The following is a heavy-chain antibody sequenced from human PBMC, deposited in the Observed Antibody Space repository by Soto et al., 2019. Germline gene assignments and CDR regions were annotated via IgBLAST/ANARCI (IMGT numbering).Heavy chain of an antibody. Sequence: QVQLQESGPGLVKPSQTLSLTCTVSGGSISSGGYYWSWIRQHPGKGLEWIGYIYYSGTTYYNPSLKSRVTISVDTSKNQFALKLSSVTAADTAVYYCARKGDGTLHDYWGQGTLVTVSS. CDR1: GGSISSGGYY. J-gene: IGHJ4*02. V-gene: IGHV4-31*03. CDR3: ARKGDGTLHDY. CDR2: IYYSGTT.